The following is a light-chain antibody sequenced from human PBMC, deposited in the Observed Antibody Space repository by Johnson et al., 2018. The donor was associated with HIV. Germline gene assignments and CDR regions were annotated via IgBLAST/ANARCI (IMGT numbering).Light chain of an antibody. CDR3: GTWDSGLSAHYV. CDR1: SSNIGSNY. J-gene: IGLJ1*01. CDR2: DNN. Sequence: QSVLTQPPSVSAAPGQRVTISCSGSSSNIGSNYVSWYQKLPGTAPKLLIYDNNKRPSGIPDRFSDSKSGTSATLGITGLQTGDEADYYCGTWDSGLSAHYVFGTGTRVTVL. V-gene: IGLV1-51*01.